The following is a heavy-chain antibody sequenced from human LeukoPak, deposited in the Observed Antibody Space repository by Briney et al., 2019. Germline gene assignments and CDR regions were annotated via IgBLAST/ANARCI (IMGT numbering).Heavy chain of an antibody. J-gene: IGHJ4*02. Sequence: GGSLRLSCAASGFTFSRYAMHWVRQAPGKGLEWVAVISYDGSNKYYADSVKGRFTISRDNSKNTLYLQMNSLRAEDTAVYYCARARTSQRRTHFDYWGQGTLVTVSS. CDR3: ARARTSQRRTHFDY. CDR1: GFTFSRYA. CDR2: ISYDGSNK. D-gene: IGHD1-14*01. V-gene: IGHV3-30*04.